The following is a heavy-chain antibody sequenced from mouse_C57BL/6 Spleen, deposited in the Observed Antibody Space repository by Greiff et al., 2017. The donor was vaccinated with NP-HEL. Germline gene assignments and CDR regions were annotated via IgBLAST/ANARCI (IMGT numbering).Heavy chain of an antibody. J-gene: IGHJ4*01. CDR2: IYPRSGNT. D-gene: IGHD1-1*01. CDR3: ATMGGVVAHDYAMDY. V-gene: IGHV1-81*01. CDR1: GYTFTSYG. Sequence: QVQLQQSGAELARPGASVKLSCKASGYTFTSYGISWVKQRTGQGLEWIGEIYPRSGNTYYNEKFKGKATLTADKSSSTAYMELRSLTSEDSAVYFCATMGGVVAHDYAMDYWGQGTSVTVSS.